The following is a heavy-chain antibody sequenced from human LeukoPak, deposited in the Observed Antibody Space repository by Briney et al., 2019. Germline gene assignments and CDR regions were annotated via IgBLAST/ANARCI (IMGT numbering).Heavy chain of an antibody. CDR1: GFTFSDYY. Sequence: GGSLRLSCATSGFTFSDYYMKWLRQAPGRGLEWVSYISNTGSAMYYADSVKGRFTISRDNAKNSVYLQMNSLRAEDTAVYYCATDASGYFGPWGQGTLVTVSS. CDR3: ATDASGYFGP. D-gene: IGHD5-12*01. CDR2: ISNTGSAM. J-gene: IGHJ5*02. V-gene: IGHV3-11*01.